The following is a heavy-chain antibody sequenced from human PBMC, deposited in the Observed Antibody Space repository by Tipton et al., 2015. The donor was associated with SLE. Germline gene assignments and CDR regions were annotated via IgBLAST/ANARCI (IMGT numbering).Heavy chain of an antibody. CDR1: GGSISSSTYY. Sequence: TLSLTCTVSGGSISSSTYYWGWIRQPPGKGLEWVGGIYYTGTTYYTPSLKSRVTISVDTSKNQFALRLRSVTAADTAVYYCARPDYCAGGTCYLDWGQGILVTVSS. CDR2: IYYTGTT. V-gene: IGHV4-39*06. J-gene: IGHJ4*02. D-gene: IGHD2-8*02. CDR3: ARPDYCAGGTCYLD.